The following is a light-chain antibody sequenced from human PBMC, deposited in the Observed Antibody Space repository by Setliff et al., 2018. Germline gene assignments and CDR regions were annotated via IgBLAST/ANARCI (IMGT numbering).Light chain of an antibody. CDR3: QSYDSSLSAYV. CDR1: SSNIGTGYD. CDR2: GNN. Sequence: QSVLTQPPSVSGAPGQRVTISCAGRSSNIGTGYDVHWYQQLPGTAPKLLIYGNNIRPSGVPDRFSGSQSGTSASLAITGLHSGDEADYYCQSYDSSLSAYVFGTGTKVTVL. V-gene: IGLV1-40*01. J-gene: IGLJ1*01.